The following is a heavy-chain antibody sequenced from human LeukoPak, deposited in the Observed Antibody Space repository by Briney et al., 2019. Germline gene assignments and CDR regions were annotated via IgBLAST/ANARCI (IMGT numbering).Heavy chain of an antibody. CDR1: GFTLSTFS. D-gene: IGHD2-2*01. V-gene: IGHV3-30*04. CDR3: ARVDCRSTSCSPFDY. Sequence: GGSLRLSCAASGFTLSTFSMHWVRQAPGKGLEWVAVILYDGSTQYYADSVRGRFTASRDNSKDTLYLQVNSLRVEDTAVYYCARVDCRSTSCSPFDYWGQGTLVTVSS. CDR2: ILYDGSTQ. J-gene: IGHJ4*02.